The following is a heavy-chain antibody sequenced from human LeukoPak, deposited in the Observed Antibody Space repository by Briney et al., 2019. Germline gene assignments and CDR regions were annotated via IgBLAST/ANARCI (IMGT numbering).Heavy chain of an antibody. CDR1: GYTFTGYY. V-gene: IGHV1-2*06. CDR3: LTYCSSTSCVYDY. Sequence: ASVKVSCKASGYTFTGYYMHWVRQAPGHGLEWMGRINPNSGGTNYAQKFQGRVTMTRDTSISTAYMELSRLRSDDTAVYYCLTYCSSTSCVYDYWGQGTLVTVSS. CDR2: INPNSGGT. J-gene: IGHJ4*02. D-gene: IGHD2-2*01.